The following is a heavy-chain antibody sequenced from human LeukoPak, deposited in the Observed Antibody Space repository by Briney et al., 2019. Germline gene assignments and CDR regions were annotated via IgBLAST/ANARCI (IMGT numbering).Heavy chain of an antibody. J-gene: IGHJ4*02. CDR3: ARVGDKGAFDY. D-gene: IGHD3-16*01. V-gene: IGHV3-64*01. CDR1: GFTFSSYA. Sequence: PGGSLRLSCAASGFTFSSYAMRWVRQAPGKRLEYGSTITNNGDSTYYANSVKGRFIISRDNSKNTLYLQMGSLRAEDMAVYYCARVGDKGAFDYWGQGTLATVSS. CDR2: ITNNGDST.